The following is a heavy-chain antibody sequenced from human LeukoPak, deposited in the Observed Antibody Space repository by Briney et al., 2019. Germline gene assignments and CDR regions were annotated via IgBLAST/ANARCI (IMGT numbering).Heavy chain of an antibody. D-gene: IGHD3-10*01. V-gene: IGHV3-30-3*01. J-gene: IGHJ4*02. Sequence: GGSLRLSCAASGFTFSSYAMHWVRQAPGKGLEWVAVISYDGNNKYYADSVKGRFTISRDNAKNSLYLQMNSLRAEDTAVYYCARDRPYGSGSYYFDYWAREPWSPSPQ. CDR3: ARDRPYGSGSYYFDY. CDR1: GFTFSSYA. CDR2: ISYDGNNK.